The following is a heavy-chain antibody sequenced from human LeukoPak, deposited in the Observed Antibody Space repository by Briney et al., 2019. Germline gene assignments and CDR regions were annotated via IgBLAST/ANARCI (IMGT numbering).Heavy chain of an antibody. CDR3: ARQLGLRYFDL. CDR1: GFTVSSNY. Sequence: PGGSLRLSCAAFGFTVSSNYMSWIRQPPGKGLEWIGSIYYSGSTYYNPSLKSRVTISVDTSKNQFSLKLSSVTAADTAVYYCARQLGLRYFDLWGRGTLVTVSS. D-gene: IGHD7-27*01. CDR2: IYYSGST. V-gene: IGHV4-39*01. J-gene: IGHJ2*01.